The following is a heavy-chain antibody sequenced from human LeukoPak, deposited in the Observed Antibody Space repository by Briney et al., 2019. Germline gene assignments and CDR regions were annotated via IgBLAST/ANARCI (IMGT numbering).Heavy chain of an antibody. D-gene: IGHD3-22*01. V-gene: IGHV4-39*07. CDR1: GVAIRSGDYY. CDR2: MASGGST. Sequence: SETLSLTCTVSGVAIRSGDYYWGWIRQSPGKGLEWIGSMASGGSTFHNPSLKSRVTISVDTSKNQFSLKRSSVTAADTAVYYCARDYYYDSSGYYWGAFDIWGQGTMVTVSS. J-gene: IGHJ3*02. CDR3: ARDYYYDSSGYYWGAFDI.